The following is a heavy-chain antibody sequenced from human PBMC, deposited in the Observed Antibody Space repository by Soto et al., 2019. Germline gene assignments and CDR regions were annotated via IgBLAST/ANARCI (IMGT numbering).Heavy chain of an antibody. CDR3: ARLAGTQDY. V-gene: IGHV4-34*01. Sequence: PSETLSLTCAVYGGSLSGYYWTWIRQPPGKGLEWIGEIHHSGTTNYNPPLKGRVVISVGTSENQFSLNLSSVTAADTAVYYCARLAGTQDYWGQGTLVTVSS. D-gene: IGHD1-1*01. J-gene: IGHJ4*02. CDR1: GGSLSGYY. CDR2: IHHSGTT.